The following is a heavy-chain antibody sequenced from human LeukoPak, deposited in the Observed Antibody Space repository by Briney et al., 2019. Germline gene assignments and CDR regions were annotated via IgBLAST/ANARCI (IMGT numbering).Heavy chain of an antibody. D-gene: IGHD1-14*01. J-gene: IGHJ4*02. V-gene: IGHV1-3*01. CDR3: ARGAGFAEPLPEY. Sequence: GASVKVSCKASGYTFTNYAIQWVRQAPGQRLEWMGWINAGHGNTKYSQKLQGRVTITRDTSASTAYMELSSLRSEDTAVYYCARGAGFAEPLPEYWGQGTLLTVSS. CDR2: INAGHGNT. CDR1: GYTFTNYA.